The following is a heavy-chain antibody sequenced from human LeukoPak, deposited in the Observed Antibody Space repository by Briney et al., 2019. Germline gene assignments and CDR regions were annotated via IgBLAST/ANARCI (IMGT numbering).Heavy chain of an antibody. D-gene: IGHD3-10*01. V-gene: IGHV3-23*01. Sequence: HTVGSLRLSCAASGFTFSSYAMSWVRQAPGKGLEWVSAISGSGGSTYYADSVKGRFTISRDNSKNTLYLQMNSLRAEDTAVYYCAKASRGYYYGSGSPIDYWGQGTLVTVSP. J-gene: IGHJ4*02. CDR1: GFTFSSYA. CDR2: ISGSGGST. CDR3: AKASRGYYYGSGSPIDY.